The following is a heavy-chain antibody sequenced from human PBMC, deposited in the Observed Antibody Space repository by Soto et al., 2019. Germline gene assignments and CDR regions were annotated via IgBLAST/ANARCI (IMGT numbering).Heavy chain of an antibody. CDR2: ISGNGGST. J-gene: IGHJ5*01. V-gene: IGHV3-23*01. D-gene: IGHD6-19*01. CDR1: GFTFTNYA. Sequence: EVQLLESGGGLVQPGGSLRLSCAVSGFTFTNYAMSWVRQAPGKGLEWVSSISGNGGSTYHADSVKGRFSISRDNSKNILDLQLNSLRAEDTAVYYCATGAWAAVVGRGKWFDYWGLGTLVTVSS. CDR3: ATGAWAAVVGRGKWFDY.